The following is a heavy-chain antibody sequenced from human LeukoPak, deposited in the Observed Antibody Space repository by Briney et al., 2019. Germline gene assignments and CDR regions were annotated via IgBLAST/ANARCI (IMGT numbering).Heavy chain of an antibody. CDR2: IYHSGST. Sequence: TLSLTCAVSGGSISSGGYSWSWIRQPPGKGLEWIGYIYHSGSTYYNPSLKSRVTISVDRPKNQFSLKLSSVTAADTAVYYCAREHSDPRNWYFDLWGRGTLVTVSS. J-gene: IGHJ2*01. CDR3: AREHSDPRNWYFDL. CDR1: GGSISSGGYS. D-gene: IGHD3-10*01. V-gene: IGHV4-30-2*01.